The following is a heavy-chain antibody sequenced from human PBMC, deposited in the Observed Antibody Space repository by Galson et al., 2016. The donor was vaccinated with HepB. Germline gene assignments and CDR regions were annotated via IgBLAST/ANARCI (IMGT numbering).Heavy chain of an antibody. CDR3: ARHFSGSY. J-gene: IGHJ4*02. V-gene: IGHV3-23*01. D-gene: IGHD3-22*01. Sequence: SLRLSCAASGFTFSNYDMSWVRQAPGRGLEWVSGISGSGASTTCADSVKGRITISRDNSKNALHLQMNSLRAEDTAMYFCARHFSGSYLGQGTLVTVSS. CDR1: GFTFSNYD. CDR2: ISGSGAST.